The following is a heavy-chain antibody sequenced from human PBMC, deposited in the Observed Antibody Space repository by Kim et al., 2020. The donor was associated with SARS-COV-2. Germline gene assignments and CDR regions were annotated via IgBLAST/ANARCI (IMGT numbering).Heavy chain of an antibody. CDR1: GFTFDNYA. D-gene: IGHD5-12*01. J-gene: IGHJ6*02. CDR3: AKMDVMDGYNYFYYYGMDV. Sequence: GGSLRLSCVGSGFTFDNYAMSWVRQAPGKGLEWVSVVRGVGVNKFYADSVRGRFTISRDNSKNILYLQMNSLRDEDTALYYCAKMDVMDGYNYFYYYGMDVGGQGTTVSVSS. V-gene: IGHV3-23*01. CDR2: VRGVGVNK.